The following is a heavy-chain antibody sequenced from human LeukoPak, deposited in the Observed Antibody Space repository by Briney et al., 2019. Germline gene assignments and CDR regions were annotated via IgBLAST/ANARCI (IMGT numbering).Heavy chain of an antibody. V-gene: IGHV4-59*01. D-gene: IGHD6-13*01. CDR2: IYYSGTTNSGTT. CDR1: GGSISSYY. J-gene: IGHJ4*02. Sequence: SETLSLTCTVSGGSISSYYWSWIRQPPGKGLEWIAYIYYSGTTNSGTTNYNPSLKSRVTISLDTSKNQFSLRLNSVTAADTAVYYYVRSNKYSSSWYDYFDYWGQGTLVTVSS. CDR3: VRSNKYSSSWYDYFDY.